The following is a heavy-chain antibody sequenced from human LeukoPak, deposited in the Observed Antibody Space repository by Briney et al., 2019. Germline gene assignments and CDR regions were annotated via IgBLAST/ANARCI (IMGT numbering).Heavy chain of an antibody. J-gene: IGHJ5*02. CDR1: GGSFSGYY. V-gene: IGHV4-34*01. CDR2: INHSGST. Sequence: SETLSLTCAVYGGSFSGYYWSWLRQPPGKGLEWIGEINHSGSTNYNPSLKSRVTISVDTSKNQFSLKLSSVTAADTAVYYCARRGLQRTFDPWGQGTLVTVSS. CDR3: ARRGLQRTFDP. D-gene: IGHD3-16*01.